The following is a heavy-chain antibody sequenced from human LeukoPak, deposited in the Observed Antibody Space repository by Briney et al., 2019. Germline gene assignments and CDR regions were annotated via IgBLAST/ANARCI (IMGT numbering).Heavy chain of an antibody. CDR1: GFTFSSYW. J-gene: IGHJ4*02. D-gene: IGHD6-19*01. V-gene: IGHV3-7*01. CDR2: IKQDGSEK. Sequence: GGSLRLSCAASGFTFSSYWMSWVRQAPGKGREWVANIKQDGSEKHYVASVKGRFTTSRDNAKNSLYLQMSSLRAEDTGVYYCARGGIAVAVIDYWGQGTLVTVSS. CDR3: ARGGIAVAVIDY.